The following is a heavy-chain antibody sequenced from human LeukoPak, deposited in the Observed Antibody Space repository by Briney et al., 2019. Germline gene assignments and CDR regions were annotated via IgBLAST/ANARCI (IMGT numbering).Heavy chain of an antibody. D-gene: IGHD5-12*01. CDR3: ARHYSGSDRYYFDY. Sequence: SETLSLTCTISGGSISSISYYWGWIRQPPGKGLEWIGSIYYTGSTYYNPSLKSRVTISVDTSKNQFSLKLSSVTAADTAVYFCARHYSGSDRYYFDYWGQGTLVTVSS. CDR1: GGSISSISYY. V-gene: IGHV4-39*07. J-gene: IGHJ4*02. CDR2: IYYTGST.